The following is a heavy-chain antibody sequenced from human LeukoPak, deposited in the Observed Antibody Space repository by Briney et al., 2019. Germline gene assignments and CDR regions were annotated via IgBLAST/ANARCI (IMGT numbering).Heavy chain of an antibody. CDR2: ISGSGGST. CDR1: GFTFSSYA. D-gene: IGHD3-22*01. J-gene: IGHJ4*02. CDR3: AKSTYYYDSSGYYPDY. V-gene: IGHV3-23*01. Sequence: GRSLRLSCAASGFTFSSYAMSWVRQAPGKGLEWVSAISGSGGSTYYADSVKGRFTISRDNSKNMLYLQMNSLRAEDTAVYYCAKSTYYYDSSGYYPDYWGQGTLVTVSS.